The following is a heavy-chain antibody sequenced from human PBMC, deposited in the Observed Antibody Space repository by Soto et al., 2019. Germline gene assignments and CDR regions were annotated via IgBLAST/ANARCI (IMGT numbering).Heavy chain of an antibody. CDR3: VKDGGGVRYNYNIRGDS. D-gene: IGHD5-18*01. J-gene: IGHJ4*02. CDR1: GLDLANSG. Sequence: VHLVESGGGVVHPGRSLRLSCVASGLDLANSGIHWVRQAPGEGLEWVAVISSDGTTKSYIDSVRGRFTISRDNSRSTVFLQMNSLRREDTAMYYCVKDGGGVRYNYNIRGDSWGQGTQVTVSS. V-gene: IGHV3-30*18. CDR2: ISSDGTTK.